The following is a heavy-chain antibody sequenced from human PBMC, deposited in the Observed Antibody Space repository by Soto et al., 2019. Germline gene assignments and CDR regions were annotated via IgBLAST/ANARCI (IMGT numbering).Heavy chain of an antibody. Sequence: PGGSLRLSCAASGFTFSSYGMHWVRQAPGKGLEWVAVIWYDGSNKYYADSVKGRFTISRDNSKNTLYLQMNSLRAEDTAVYYCARAPHRDGYNPYYYYGMDVWGQGTTVTVSS. CDR3: ARAPHRDGYNPYYYYGMDV. CDR1: GFTFSSYG. V-gene: IGHV3-33*01. J-gene: IGHJ6*02. CDR2: IWYDGSNK. D-gene: IGHD5-12*01.